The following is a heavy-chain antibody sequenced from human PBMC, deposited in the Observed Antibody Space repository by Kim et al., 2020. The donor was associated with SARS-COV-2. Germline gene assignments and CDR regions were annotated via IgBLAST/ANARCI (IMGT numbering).Heavy chain of an antibody. Sequence: SETLSLTCTVSGGSISSYYWSWIRQPPGKGLEWIGYIYYSGSTNYNPSLKSRVTISVDTSKNQFSLKLSSVTAADTAVYYCARHEALEGYYYYYYMDVWGKGTTVTVSS. J-gene: IGHJ6*03. CDR2: IYYSGST. CDR1: GGSISSYY. CDR3: ARHEALEGYYYYYYMDV. V-gene: IGHV4-59*08.